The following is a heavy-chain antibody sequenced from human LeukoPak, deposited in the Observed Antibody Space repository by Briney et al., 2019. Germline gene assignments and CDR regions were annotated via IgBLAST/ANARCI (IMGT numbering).Heavy chain of an antibody. CDR3: ARDSRLVPADY. J-gene: IGHJ4*02. CDR1: GYTFYRYG. D-gene: IGHD2-2*01. CDR2: ISAYNGYT. Sequence: ASVKVSCKASGYTFYRYGISWVRQAPGQGLEWMGWISAYNGYTDYAQKLQGRVTVTTDTSTTTAYMELRSLRSDDTAVYYCARDSRLVPADYWGQGTLVTVSA. V-gene: IGHV1-18*01.